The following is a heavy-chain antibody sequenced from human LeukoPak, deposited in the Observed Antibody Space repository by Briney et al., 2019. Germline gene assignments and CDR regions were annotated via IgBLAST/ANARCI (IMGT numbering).Heavy chain of an antibody. CDR1: GFTFSSYG. J-gene: IGHJ4*02. CDR3: ARSPTFYYGDYQLLYFDY. Sequence: PGGSLRLSCAASGFTFSSYGMHWVRQAPGKGLEWVAFIRYDGSNKYYADSVKGRFTISRDNSKNTLYLQMNSLRAEDTAVYYCARSPTFYYGDYQLLYFDYWGQGTLVTVSS. CDR2: IRYDGSNK. V-gene: IGHV3-30*02. D-gene: IGHD4-17*01.